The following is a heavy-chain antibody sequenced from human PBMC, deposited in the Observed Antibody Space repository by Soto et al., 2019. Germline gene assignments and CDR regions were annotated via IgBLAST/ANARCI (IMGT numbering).Heavy chain of an antibody. CDR3: ARVNDYYDSSGYDY. V-gene: IGHV4-31*03. CDR1: GGSITSGDYY. Sequence: PSETLSLTCTISGGSITSGDYYWTWIRQFPGKGLEWIAYIYSSGTTHYNPSLKSRATISLDTSNNQFSLEVKSATAADTAVYYCARVNDYYDSSGYDYWGQGTLVTVSS. J-gene: IGHJ4*02. CDR2: IYSSGTT. D-gene: IGHD3-22*01.